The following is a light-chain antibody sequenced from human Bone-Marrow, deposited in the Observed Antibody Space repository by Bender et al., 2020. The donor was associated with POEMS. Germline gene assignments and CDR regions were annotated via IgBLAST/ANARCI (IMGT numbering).Light chain of an antibody. CDR1: SSDVGRYNL. CDR3: SSYAGSNNLV. Sequence: QTALTQPASVSGSPGQSITISCTGTSSDVGRYNLVSWYQQHPGKAPKLMIYEVNKRPSGVPDRFSGSKSGNTASLTVSGLQAEDEADYYCSSYAGSNNLVFGGGTKLTVL. CDR2: EVN. J-gene: IGLJ3*02. V-gene: IGLV2-8*01.